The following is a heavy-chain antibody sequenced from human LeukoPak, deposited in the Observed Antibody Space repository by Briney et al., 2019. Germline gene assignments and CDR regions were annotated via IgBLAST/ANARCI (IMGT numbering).Heavy chain of an antibody. V-gene: IGHV1-69*05. CDR2: IIPIFGTA. D-gene: IGHD3-22*01. J-gene: IGHJ4*02. Sequence: GASVKVSCKASGGTFSSYAISWVRQAPGQGLEWMGGIIPIFGTANYAQKFQGRVTITTDESTSTAYMELSSLRSEDTAVYYCARVSGFLGSSGLIWGQGTLVTVSS. CDR3: ARVSGFLGSSGLI. CDR1: GGTFSSYA.